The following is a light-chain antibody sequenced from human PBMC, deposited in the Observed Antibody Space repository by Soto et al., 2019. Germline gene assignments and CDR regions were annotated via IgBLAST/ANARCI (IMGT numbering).Light chain of an antibody. CDR2: WAS. CDR3: EQYYGSPYT. Sequence: DIVMTQSPGSLAVSLGERATINYKSSQSVLYTSNNKNYLAWYQQKTGQPPKLLIYWASAREAGAPHRFSGSGSGTEITRTISSLQAEDVAVYYCEQYYGSPYTFGQGTKLEIK. V-gene: IGKV4-1*01. CDR1: QSVLYTSNNKNY. J-gene: IGKJ2*01.